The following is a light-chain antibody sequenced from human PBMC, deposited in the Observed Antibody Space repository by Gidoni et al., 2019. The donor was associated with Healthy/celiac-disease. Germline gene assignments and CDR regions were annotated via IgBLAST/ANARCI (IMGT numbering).Light chain of an antibody. CDR2: AAS. CDR1: QSISSY. Sequence: DIQMTQSTSSLSASVGDRVTITCRSFQSISSYLNWYQQKPGKAPKLLIYAASSLQSGVPSRFSGSGSVTDVTLTISSLQPEDFATDYCQQSYSTPRTFGQGTKVEIK. J-gene: IGKJ1*01. V-gene: IGKV1-39*01. CDR3: QQSYSTPRT.